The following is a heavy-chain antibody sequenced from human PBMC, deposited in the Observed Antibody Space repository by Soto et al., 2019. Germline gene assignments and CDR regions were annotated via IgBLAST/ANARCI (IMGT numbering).Heavy chain of an antibody. Sequence: QVQLQQWGAGLLKPSETLSLTCAVYGGSFSGYYWSWIRQPPGKGLEWIGEINHSGSTNYNPSLKSRVTISVDTSKNQFSLKLSSVTAADTAVYYCASDGRGQLVDYWGQGTLVTVSS. CDR2: INHSGST. J-gene: IGHJ4*02. V-gene: IGHV4-34*01. CDR1: GGSFSGYY. D-gene: IGHD6-6*01. CDR3: ASDGRGQLVDY.